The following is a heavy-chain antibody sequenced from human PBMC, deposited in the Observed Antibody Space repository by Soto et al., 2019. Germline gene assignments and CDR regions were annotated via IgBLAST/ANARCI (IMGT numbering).Heavy chain of an antibody. D-gene: IGHD2-15*01. CDR2: IFHGGNT. V-gene: IGHV4-38-2*02. Sequence: LSLTCSVSGFFISSGNYWGWIRKPPGKGLEWIGSIFHGGNTYYNPSLKSRVTISVDMSKNQFSLKLNSVTAADTAVYYCARARWYDAFDVWGQGTVVTVSS. CDR3: ARARWYDAFDV. CDR1: GFFISSGNY. J-gene: IGHJ3*01.